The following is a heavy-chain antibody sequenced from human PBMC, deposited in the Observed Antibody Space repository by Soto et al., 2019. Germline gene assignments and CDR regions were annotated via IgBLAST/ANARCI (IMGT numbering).Heavy chain of an antibody. CDR1: GFTFSSYE. CDR3: ARGYCSSTSCPYYYYYYGMDV. V-gene: IGHV3-48*03. J-gene: IGHJ6*02. D-gene: IGHD2-2*01. Sequence: QPGGSLRLSCAASGFTFSSYEMNWVRQAPGKGLEWVSYISSSGSTIYYADSVKGRFTISRDNAKNSLYLQMNSLRAEDTAVYYCARGYCSSTSCPYYYYYYGMDVWGQGTTVTVSS. CDR2: ISSSGSTI.